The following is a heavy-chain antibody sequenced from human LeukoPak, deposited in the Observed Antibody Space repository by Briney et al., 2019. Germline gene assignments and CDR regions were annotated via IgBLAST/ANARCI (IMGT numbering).Heavy chain of an antibody. J-gene: IGHJ4*02. CDR2: ISAYNVNT. CDR3: ARDVFSDSSGYYSHFFDY. V-gene: IGHV1-18*01. CDR1: GYTFTSYG. D-gene: IGHD3-22*01. Sequence: ASVTVSCKASGYTFTSYGISWVRQAPGQGLEWMGWISAYNVNTDYAQKLQGRVTMTTDTSTSTAYMELRSLRSDDTAVYFCARDVFSDSSGYYSHFFDYWGQGTLVTVSS.